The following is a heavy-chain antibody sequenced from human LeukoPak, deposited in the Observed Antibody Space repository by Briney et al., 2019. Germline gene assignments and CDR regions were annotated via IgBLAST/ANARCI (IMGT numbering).Heavy chain of an antibody. D-gene: IGHD6-19*01. Sequence: GGSLRLSCAASGFYFANYAMSWVRQAPGKGLEWVANIKQDGSEKYYVDSVKGRFTISRDNAKNSLYLQMNSLRAEDTAVYYCARDRSIAVAHNWFDPWGQGTLVTVSS. CDR1: GFYFANYA. CDR2: IKQDGSEK. CDR3: ARDRSIAVAHNWFDP. J-gene: IGHJ5*02. V-gene: IGHV3-7*01.